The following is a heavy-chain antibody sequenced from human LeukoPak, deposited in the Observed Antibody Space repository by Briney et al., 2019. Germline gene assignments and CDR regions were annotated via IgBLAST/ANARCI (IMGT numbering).Heavy chain of an antibody. V-gene: IGHV3-74*01. CDR1: GFTFSRSW. CDR3: ARDGSRDTASNTFDF. J-gene: IGHJ3*01. Sequence: GGSLRLSCVASGFTFSRSWIHWVRQAPGKGLVWVSRINTDGSHTTYADFVKGRFTTSRDNAKNTLYLQMNSVRAEDTAVYYCARDGSRDTASNTFDFWGQGTMVTVSS. D-gene: IGHD5-18*01. CDR2: INTDGSHT.